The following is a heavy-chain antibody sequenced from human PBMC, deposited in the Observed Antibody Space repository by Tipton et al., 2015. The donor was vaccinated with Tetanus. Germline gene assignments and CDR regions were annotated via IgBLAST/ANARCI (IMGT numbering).Heavy chain of an antibody. J-gene: IGHJ4*02. CDR1: GYSFSTYW. V-gene: IGHV5-51*01. D-gene: IGHD2-2*01. CDR3: GRPRGSSTNNLDI. CDR2: IYPGDSGT. Sequence: HLVQSGAEVKKPGESLKISCKGSGYSFSTYWIGWVRQMPGKGLEWMGIIYPGDSGTTYSPSFQGQVTISVDKSISTAYLQWSSLKASDTAIYYCGRPRGSSTNNLDIWGQGTLVTVSS.